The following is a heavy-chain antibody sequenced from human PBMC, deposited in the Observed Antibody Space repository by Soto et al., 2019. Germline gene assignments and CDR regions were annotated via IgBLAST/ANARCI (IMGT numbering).Heavy chain of an antibody. CDR1: GDTCTSYG. D-gene: IGHD6-13*01. Sequence: AAVKVSCNASGDTCTSYGISWVLQAPGQEREGMGWISAYNGNTNYAQKLQGRVTMTTDTSTSTAYMELRSLRSDDTAVYYCARDTQQLDLYYYYGMDVWGQGTTVTVSS. CDR3: ARDTQQLDLYYYYGMDV. J-gene: IGHJ6*02. CDR2: ISAYNGNT. V-gene: IGHV1-18*01.